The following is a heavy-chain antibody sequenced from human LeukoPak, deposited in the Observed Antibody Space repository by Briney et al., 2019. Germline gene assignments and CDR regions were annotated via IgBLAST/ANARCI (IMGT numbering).Heavy chain of an antibody. CDR1: GGSISSGSYY. Sequence: SQTLSLTCTVSGGSISSGSYYWSWIRQPAGKGLEWIGRIYTSGTTNYNPSLKSRVTISVDTSKNQFSLELSSLTAADTAVYYCARERFVVVPAAYGGSVYYYMDVWGKGTTVTVSS. D-gene: IGHD2-2*01. J-gene: IGHJ6*03. V-gene: IGHV4-61*02. CDR3: ARERFVVVPAAYGGSVYYYMDV. CDR2: IYTSGTT.